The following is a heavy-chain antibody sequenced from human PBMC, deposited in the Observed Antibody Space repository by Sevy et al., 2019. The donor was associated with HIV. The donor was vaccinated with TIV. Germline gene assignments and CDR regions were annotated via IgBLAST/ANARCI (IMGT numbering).Heavy chain of an antibody. CDR3: ARDTNWIVASAASADFA. CDR1: GITFSSYS. D-gene: IGHD3-22*01. Sequence: GGSLRLSCAASGITFSSYSMNWVRQAPGKGLEWISYISSSINLIYYADSVKGRFTVSRDNAKNSLYLEMNSLRVEDTAIYYCARDTNWIVASAASADFAWGQGTLVTVSS. V-gene: IGHV3-48*01. CDR2: ISSSINLI. J-gene: IGHJ5*02.